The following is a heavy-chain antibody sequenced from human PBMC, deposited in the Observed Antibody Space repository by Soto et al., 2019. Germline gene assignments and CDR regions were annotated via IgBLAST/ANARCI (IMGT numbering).Heavy chain of an antibody. CDR3: ARVTGEFSDAFDI. J-gene: IGHJ3*02. Sequence: SETLSLTCTVSGGSISSGGYYWSWIRQHPGKGLEWIGYIYYSGSTYYNPSLKSRVTISVDTSKNQFSLKLSSVTAADTAVYYCARVTGEFSDAFDIWGQGTMVTVSS. CDR1: GGSISSGGYY. CDR2: IYYSGST. V-gene: IGHV4-31*03. D-gene: IGHD7-27*01.